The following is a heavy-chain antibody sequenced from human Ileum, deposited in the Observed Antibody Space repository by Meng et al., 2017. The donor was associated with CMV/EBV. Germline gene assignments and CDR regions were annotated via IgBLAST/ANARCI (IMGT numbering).Heavy chain of an antibody. J-gene: IGHJ4*02. CDR1: GYRFTLYY. V-gene: IGHV1-2*02. Sequence: ASVKVSCKPSGYRFTLYYLHWVRQAPGQGLEWMGWITPDGEGTTYAQRFQGRVTMTRDTSVTTAYMEFSRLTSDDTAVYYCARGNNAYFDYWGQGALVTVSS. CDR2: ITPDGEGT. CDR3: ARGNNAYFDY. D-gene: IGHD1-14*01.